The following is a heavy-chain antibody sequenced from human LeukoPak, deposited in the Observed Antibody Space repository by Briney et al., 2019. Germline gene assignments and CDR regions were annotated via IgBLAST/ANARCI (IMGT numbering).Heavy chain of an antibody. V-gene: IGHV4-4*07. CDR3: ARLYCSSTSCHIDY. D-gene: IGHD2-2*02. CDR1: GGSISSYY. Sequence: SETLSLTCTVSGGSISSYYWSWIRQPAGKGLEWIGRIYTSGSTNYNPSLKSRVTISVDTSKNQFSLKLSSVTAADTAVYYCARLYCSSTSCHIDYWGQGTLVTVSS. CDR2: IYTSGST. J-gene: IGHJ4*02.